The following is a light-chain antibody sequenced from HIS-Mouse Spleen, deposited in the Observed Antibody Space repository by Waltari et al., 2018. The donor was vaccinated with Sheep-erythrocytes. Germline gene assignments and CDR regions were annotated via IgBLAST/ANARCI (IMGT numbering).Light chain of an antibody. Sequence: DVVMTQSPLSLPVTLGQPASISCRSSQSLVYSDGNTYLNWFQQRPGQSPLRLIYKVSKRGYEVPDRLSGSRSGTDFTLKISRLEAGDVGVYYCMQGTHWLYTFGQGTKLGIK. J-gene: IGKJ2*01. CDR3: MQGTHWLYT. V-gene: IGKV2-30*01. CDR2: KVS. CDR1: QSLVYSDGNTY.